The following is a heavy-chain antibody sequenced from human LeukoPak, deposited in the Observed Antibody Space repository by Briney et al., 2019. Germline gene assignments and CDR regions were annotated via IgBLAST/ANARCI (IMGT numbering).Heavy chain of an antibody. CDR1: GYTFTSYY. J-gene: IGHJ4*02. Sequence: AAVKVSCKASGYTFTSYYMHWARQAPAQGLEWMGIINPSGGSTSYAQKFQGRVTMTMDTSTSTVYMELSSLRSEDTAVYYCARAPAYCGGGCDFDYWGQGTLVTVSS. CDR3: ARAPAYCGGGCDFDY. V-gene: IGHV1-46*01. D-gene: IGHD2-21*02. CDR2: INPSGGST.